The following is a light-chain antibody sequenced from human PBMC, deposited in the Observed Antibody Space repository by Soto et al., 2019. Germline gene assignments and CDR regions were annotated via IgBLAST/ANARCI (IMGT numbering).Light chain of an antibody. CDR3: QHYVSLPKT. Sequence: EIVLTQSPGTLSLSPGERATLSCRASQRVSSNYLAWYQQKPGQAPRLLMFGASSRATGIPDRFSGSGSGTNFPLTTSRLKPEDFALYYFQHYVSLPKTSGKGTKVKSN. J-gene: IGKJ1*01. CDR2: GAS. CDR1: QRVSSNY. V-gene: IGKV3-20*01.